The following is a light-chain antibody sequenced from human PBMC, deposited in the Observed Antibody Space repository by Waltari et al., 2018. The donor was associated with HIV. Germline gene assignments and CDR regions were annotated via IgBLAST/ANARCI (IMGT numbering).Light chain of an antibody. J-gene: IGLJ2*01. CDR2: DDT. V-gene: IGLV3-21*02. CDR1: YIGTHS. Sequence: SYVLTQAPSVSVSPGPPATMSCGYIGTHSVQWYRQNPGRAPVLVVSDDTERFSGPPARFSGAKSGSRATLTISNVEAGDEAVYYCQVWDRSYKEAVFGGGTQLIVL. CDR3: QVWDRSYKEAV.